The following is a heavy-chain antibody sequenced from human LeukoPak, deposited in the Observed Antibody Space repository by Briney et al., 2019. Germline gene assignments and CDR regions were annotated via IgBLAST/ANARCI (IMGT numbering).Heavy chain of an antibody. CDR1: GFIFNTYG. CDR3: ASAAGPFDN. J-gene: IGHJ4*02. Sequence: GSSLRLSCAASGFIFNTYGMHWVRQAPGKGLEWVAVIWFDGSIKYYADSVKGRFTISRDNSKNTLYLQMNSLRAEDTALYYCASAAGPFDNWGQGTLVAVSS. V-gene: IGHV3-33*01. CDR2: IWFDGSIK. D-gene: IGHD6-19*01.